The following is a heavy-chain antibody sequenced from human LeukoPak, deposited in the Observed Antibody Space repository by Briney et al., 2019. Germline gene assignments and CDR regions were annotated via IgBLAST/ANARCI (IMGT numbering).Heavy chain of an antibody. J-gene: IGHJ4*02. D-gene: IGHD6-13*01. V-gene: IGHV3-11*01. CDR3: AKTAGIAAAADFDY. CDR1: GFTSSYYA. CDR2: ISSSGSTI. Sequence: GGSLRLSCAASGFTSSYYAMSWVRQAPGKGLEWVSYISSSGSTIYYADSVKGRFTISRDNAKNSLYLQMNSLGAEDTAVYYCAKTAGIAAAADFDYWGQGTLVTVSS.